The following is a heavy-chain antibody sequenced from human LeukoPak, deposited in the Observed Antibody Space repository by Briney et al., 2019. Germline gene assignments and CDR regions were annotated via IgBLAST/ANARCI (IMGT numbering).Heavy chain of an antibody. Sequence: GGSLRLSCAASGFAFSTYSMNWVRQAPGKGLEWVSKITSSSSTIHYADSVKGRFTISRDNAKNSLYLQMNSLRAEDTAVYYCARDLGSGYFDYWGQGALVTVSS. J-gene: IGHJ4*02. D-gene: IGHD3-3*01. V-gene: IGHV3-48*01. CDR3: ARDLGSGYFDY. CDR2: ITSSSSTI. CDR1: GFAFSTYS.